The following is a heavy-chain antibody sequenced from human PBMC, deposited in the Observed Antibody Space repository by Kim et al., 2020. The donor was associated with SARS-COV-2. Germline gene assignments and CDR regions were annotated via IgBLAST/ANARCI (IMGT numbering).Heavy chain of an antibody. CDR1: GYTFTTRY. V-gene: IGHV1-2*05. J-gene: IGHJ4*02. CDR3: ARGNTETIDY. Sequence: SVKVSCKTSGYTFTTRYLHWVRQVPGQGLEWMGRINPSSGGTNYAQKFQGRVTMTRDTSISTAYMELSRLRSDDTVVYYCARGNTETIDYWGQGTLVTVSS. CDR2: INPSSGGT.